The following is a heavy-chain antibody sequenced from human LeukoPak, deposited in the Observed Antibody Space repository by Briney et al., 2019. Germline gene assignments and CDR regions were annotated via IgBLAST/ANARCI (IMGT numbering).Heavy chain of an antibody. CDR1: GFTFSSYW. D-gene: IGHD2-2*01. CDR3: ARHRYQLLSTAFDI. CDR2: IKQDGSEK. J-gene: IGHJ3*02. Sequence: VGSLRLSCAASGFTFSSYWMSWVRQAPGKGLEWVANIKQDGSEKYYVDSVKGRFIISRDNAKNSLYLQMNSLRAEDTAVYYCARHRYQLLSTAFDIWGQGTMVTVSS. V-gene: IGHV3-7*01.